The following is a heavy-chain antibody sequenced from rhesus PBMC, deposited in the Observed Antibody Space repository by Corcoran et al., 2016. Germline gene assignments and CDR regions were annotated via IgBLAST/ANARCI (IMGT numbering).Heavy chain of an antibody. CDR2: INGNTGST. CDR3: ARYIATAVGY. CDR1: GGSFSSYW. Sequence: QVQLQESGPGLVKPSETLSLTCAVSGGSFSSYWWSWLRQPPGKGLEWIGEINGNTGSTNDNPSLKSRVTISKDASKNQFSLKLSSVTAADTAVYYCARYIATAVGYWGQGVLVTVAS. D-gene: IGHD6-25*01. J-gene: IGHJ4*01. V-gene: IGHV4-80*01.